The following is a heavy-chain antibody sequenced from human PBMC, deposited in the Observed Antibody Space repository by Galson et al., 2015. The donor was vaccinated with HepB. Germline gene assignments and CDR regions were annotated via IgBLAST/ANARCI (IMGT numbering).Heavy chain of an antibody. V-gene: IGHV3-33*01. CDR1: GFTFSNSA. D-gene: IGHD1-14*01. CDR3: ASSIRVPDPEVFDY. Sequence: SLRLACAASGFTFSNSAIHWVRQAPGEGLECVPVIWYDGSNKFYADSVKGRFTISRDNCKNTLYLQMSSLRAEDTAVYYCASSIRVPDPEVFDYWGQGTLVTVSP. J-gene: IGHJ4*02. CDR2: IWYDGSNK.